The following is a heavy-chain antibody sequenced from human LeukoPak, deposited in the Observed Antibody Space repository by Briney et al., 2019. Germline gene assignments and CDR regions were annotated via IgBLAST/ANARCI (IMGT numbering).Heavy chain of an antibody. Sequence: GGSLRLSCAASGFTFSSYEVNWVRQAPGKGLEWVSYISPSGSTIYYADSVKGRFTISRDNAKTSLFLQMNSLRAEDTAVYYCARESGTRNCFDYWGQGTLVTVSS. CDR1: GFTFSSYE. CDR2: ISPSGSTI. CDR3: ARESGTRNCFDY. J-gene: IGHJ4*02. D-gene: IGHD3-10*01. V-gene: IGHV3-48*03.